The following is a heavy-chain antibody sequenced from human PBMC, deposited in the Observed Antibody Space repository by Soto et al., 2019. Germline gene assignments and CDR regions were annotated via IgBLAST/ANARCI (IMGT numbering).Heavy chain of an antibody. CDR1: GYTFTSYY. CDR3: ARDLFAPVGTSYYHGMDV. Sequence: ASVKVSCKASGYTFTSYYMRWVRQAPGQGLEWMGIINPSGGSTSYAQKFQGRVSMTRDTSTSTVYMELSSLRSEDTAVYYCARDLFAPVGTSYYHGMDVWGQGTTVTVSS. D-gene: IGHD7-27*01. CDR2: INPSGGST. J-gene: IGHJ6*02. V-gene: IGHV1-46*01.